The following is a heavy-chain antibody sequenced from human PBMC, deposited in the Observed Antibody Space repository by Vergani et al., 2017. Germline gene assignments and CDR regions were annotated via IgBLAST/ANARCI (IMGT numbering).Heavy chain of an antibody. V-gene: IGHV3-30*04. CDR3: ARDRGGSGYGPFDY. D-gene: IGHD5-12*01. CDR1: GFTFSSYA. Sequence: VQLLESGGGLVQPGGSLRLSCAASGFTFSSYAMHWVRQAPGKGLEWVAVISYDGSNKYYADSVKGRFTISRDNSKNTLYLQMNSLRAEDTAVYYCARDRGGSGYGPFDYWGQGTLVTVSS. CDR2: ISYDGSNK. J-gene: IGHJ4*02.